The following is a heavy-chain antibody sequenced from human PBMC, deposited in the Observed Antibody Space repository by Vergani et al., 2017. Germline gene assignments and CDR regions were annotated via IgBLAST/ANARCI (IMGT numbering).Heavy chain of an antibody. V-gene: IGHV1-69*01. CDR3: AKGQIQLWLRGPNFDY. D-gene: IGHD5-18*01. CDR1: GGTFSSYA. J-gene: IGHJ4*02. CDR2: IIPIFGTA. Sequence: QGQLVQSGAEGKKPGSSVKVSCKASGGTFSSYAISWVRQAPGQGLEWMGGIIPIFGTANNAPKLPGRVTITADESTSTAYMVLSSLRSEDTAVYYCAKGQIQLWLRGPNFDYWGQGTLVTVSS.